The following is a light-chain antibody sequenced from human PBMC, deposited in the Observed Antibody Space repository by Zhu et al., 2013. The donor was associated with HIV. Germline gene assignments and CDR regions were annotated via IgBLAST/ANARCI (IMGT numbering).Light chain of an antibody. Sequence: EIVLTQSPATLSLSPGERATLSCRASQSVSSYLAWYQQKPGQSPKLLLYWASTRQSGVPDRFSGSGSGTDFTLTISSLQAEDVALYYCQQYYSSPRTFGQGTKVEIK. CDR3: QQYYSSPRT. J-gene: IGKJ1*01. V-gene: IGKV4-1*01. CDR1: QSVSSY. CDR2: WAS.